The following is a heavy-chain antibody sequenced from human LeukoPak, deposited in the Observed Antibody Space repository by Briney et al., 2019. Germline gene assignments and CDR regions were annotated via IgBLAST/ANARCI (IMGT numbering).Heavy chain of an antibody. J-gene: IGHJ4*02. CDR2: ISYDGSNK. Sequence: PGGSLRLSCAASGFTFSSYGMHWVRQAPGKGLEWVAVISYDGSNKYYADSVKGRFTISRDNSKNTLYLQMNSLRAEDTAVYYCASQSRDYSFGYWGQGTLVTVSS. CDR1: GFTFSSYG. D-gene: IGHD4-11*01. CDR3: ASQSRDYSFGY. V-gene: IGHV3-30*03.